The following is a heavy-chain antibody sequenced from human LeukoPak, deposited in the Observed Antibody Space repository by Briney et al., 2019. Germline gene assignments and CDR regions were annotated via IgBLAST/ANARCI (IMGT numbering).Heavy chain of an antibody. CDR3: AREYCNRTSCFNFDY. V-gene: IGHV3-30*03. D-gene: IGHD2-2*01. J-gene: IGHJ4*02. CDR2: ISYDGTNK. CDR1: GFTFNSYG. Sequence: GGSLRLSCAASGFTFNSYGMHWVRQVPGKGLEWVAIISYDGTNKYYADSVKGRFTISRDNAKNSLYLQMTSLRAEDTAVYYCAREYCNRTSCFNFDYWGRGTLVTVSS.